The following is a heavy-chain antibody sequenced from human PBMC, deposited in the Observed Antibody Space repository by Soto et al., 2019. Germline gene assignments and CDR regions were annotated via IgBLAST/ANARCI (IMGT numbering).Heavy chain of an antibody. Sequence: GGSLRLSCAASGFTFSDYYMSWIRQAPGKRLEWVSYISSSGSTIYYADSVKGRFTISRDNAKNSLYLQMNSLRAEDTAVYYCARDCSSTICYRQYYYYGMDVWGQGXTVTVFS. CDR1: GFTFSDYY. V-gene: IGHV3-11*01. D-gene: IGHD2-2*01. CDR3: ARDCSSTICYRQYYYYGMDV. CDR2: ISSSGSTI. J-gene: IGHJ6*02.